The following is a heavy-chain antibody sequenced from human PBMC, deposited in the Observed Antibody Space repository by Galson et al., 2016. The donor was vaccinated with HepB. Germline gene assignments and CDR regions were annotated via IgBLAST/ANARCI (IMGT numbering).Heavy chain of an antibody. J-gene: IGHJ3*02. D-gene: IGHD4-17*01. Sequence: TLSLTCTVSGGSISSGGYYWSWIRQHPGTGLEWIGYIYYSGSAYYNPSLKSRVIISVDTSENQFSLKLSSVTAADTAVYFCARGATVTTGGAFDIWGQGTMVTVSS. V-gene: IGHV4-31*03. CDR1: GGSISSGGYY. CDR2: IYYSGSA. CDR3: ARGATVTTGGAFDI.